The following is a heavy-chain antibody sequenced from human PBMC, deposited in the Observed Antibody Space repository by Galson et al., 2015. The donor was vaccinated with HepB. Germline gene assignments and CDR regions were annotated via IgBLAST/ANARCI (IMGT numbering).Heavy chain of an antibody. CDR2: ISGSGGST. CDR1: GFTFSSYA. CDR3: AKDLGEWFGESQPLDY. Sequence: SLRLSCAASGFTFSSYAMSWVRQAPGKGLEWVSAISGSGGSTYYADSVKGRFTISRDNSKNTLYLQMNSLRAEDTAVYYCAKDLGEWFGESQPLDYWGQGTLVTVSS. J-gene: IGHJ4*02. D-gene: IGHD3-10*01. V-gene: IGHV3-23*01.